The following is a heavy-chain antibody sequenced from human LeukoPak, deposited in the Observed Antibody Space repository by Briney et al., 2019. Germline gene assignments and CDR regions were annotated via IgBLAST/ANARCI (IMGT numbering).Heavy chain of an antibody. Sequence: GGSLRLSCAASGFTFSDYGMSRVRQAPGKGLEWVSGISGSGDKKFYTDSVKGRFTISRDNAKNILYLQMNSLRVEDTAVYYCTRAGSSWANDYWGQGTLVTVSS. CDR1: GFTFSDYG. D-gene: IGHD6-13*01. J-gene: IGHJ4*02. V-gene: IGHV3-23*01. CDR3: TRAGSSWANDY. CDR2: ISGSGDKK.